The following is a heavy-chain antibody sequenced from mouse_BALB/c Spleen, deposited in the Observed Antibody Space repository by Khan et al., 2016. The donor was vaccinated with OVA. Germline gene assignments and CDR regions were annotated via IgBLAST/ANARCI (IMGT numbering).Heavy chain of an antibody. CDR3: VSPNWFAY. V-gene: IGHV14-3*02. CDR1: GFNIKDTY. Sequence: VQLKESGAELVKPGASVKLSCTASGFNIKDTYMHWVKQRPEQGLEWIGRIDPASGNIKYDPKFQGKATITADNSSNTAYLQLSSLTSEDTAVYYCVSPNWFAYWGQGTLVTVSA. J-gene: IGHJ3*01. CDR2: IDPASGNI.